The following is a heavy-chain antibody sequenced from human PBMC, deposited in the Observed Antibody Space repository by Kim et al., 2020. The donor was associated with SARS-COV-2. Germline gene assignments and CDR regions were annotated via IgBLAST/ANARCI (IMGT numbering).Heavy chain of an antibody. Sequence: FQGRVTITADESTSTAYMELSSLRSEDTAVYYCAREDSLRYSYYYYGMDVWGQGTTVTVSS. CDR3: AREDSLRYSYYYYGMDV. V-gene: IGHV1-69*01. D-gene: IGHD2-15*01. J-gene: IGHJ6*02.